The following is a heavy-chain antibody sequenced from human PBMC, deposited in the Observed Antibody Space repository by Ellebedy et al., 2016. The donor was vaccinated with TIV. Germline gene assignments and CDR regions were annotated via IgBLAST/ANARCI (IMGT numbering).Heavy chain of an antibody. CDR1: KFTVSYNY. J-gene: IGHJ6*02. Sequence: GESLKISCAASKFTVSYNYMNWVRQAPGQGLEWISYISSSGISIYYADSVKGRFTISRDNAKNSLYLQMSSLRAEDTAVYYCASSKPHYQYYGMDVWGQGTTVTVSS. CDR3: ASSKPHYQYYGMDV. CDR2: ISSSGISI. V-gene: IGHV3-11*04. D-gene: IGHD1-14*01.